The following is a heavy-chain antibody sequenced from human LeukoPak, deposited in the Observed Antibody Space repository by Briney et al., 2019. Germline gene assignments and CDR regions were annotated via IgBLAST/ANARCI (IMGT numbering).Heavy chain of an antibody. J-gene: IGHJ4*02. CDR3: ARASFQRWLQLGGD. CDR1: GFTFSSYA. Sequence: PGGPLRLSCAATGFTFSSYAMSWVRQAPGKGLEWVAAISGSGGSTYYADSVKGRFTISRDNAKNSLYLQMSSLRDEDTAVYYCARASFQRWLQLGGDWGQGTLVTVSS. V-gene: IGHV3-23*01. CDR2: ISGSGGST. D-gene: IGHD5-24*01.